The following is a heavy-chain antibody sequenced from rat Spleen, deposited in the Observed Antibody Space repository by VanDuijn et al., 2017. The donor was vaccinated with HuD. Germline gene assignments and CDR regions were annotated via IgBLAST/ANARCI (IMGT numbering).Heavy chain of an antibody. CDR2: ISYDGSRT. Sequence: EVQLVESGGGLVQPGNSLKLSCAVSGFTFSDYYMAWVRQAPTTGLEWVATISYDGSRTYYRDSVKGRFTISRDNAKSTLYLQMDSLRSEDTATYFCTRPNYPGFNFFDYWGQGVMVTVSS. V-gene: IGHV5-29*01. J-gene: IGHJ2*01. CDR1: GFTFSDYY. CDR3: TRPNYPGFNFFDY. D-gene: IGHD1-4*01.